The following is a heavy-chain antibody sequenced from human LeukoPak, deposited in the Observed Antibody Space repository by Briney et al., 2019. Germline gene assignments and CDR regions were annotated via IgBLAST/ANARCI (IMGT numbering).Heavy chain of an antibody. CDR1: GFTFTSYW. V-gene: IGHV3-74*01. J-gene: IGHJ4*02. CDR2: IESDGRST. CDR3: ARASSDTELDF. Sequence: SGGSLRLSCAASGFTFTSYWMHWVRQAPGKGLVWVSRIESDGRSTGYADSVKGRFTISRDNAKNTLFLQMNSLRAEDTAVYYCARASSDTELDFWGQGTLVTVSS. D-gene: IGHD1-14*01.